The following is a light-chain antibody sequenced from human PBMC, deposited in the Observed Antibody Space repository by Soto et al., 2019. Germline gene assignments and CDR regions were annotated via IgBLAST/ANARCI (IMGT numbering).Light chain of an antibody. CDR2: DDN. Sequence: QAVVTQPPSVSAAPGQKVTISCSGSSSNIGRNYVSWHQQFPGTAPKVLIYDDNHRPSGIPDRFSGSKSGTSATLDITGLQTGDEADYYCGTWDINLSVVVFGGGTKLTVL. V-gene: IGLV1-51*01. J-gene: IGLJ2*01. CDR3: GTWDINLSVVV. CDR1: SSNIGRNY.